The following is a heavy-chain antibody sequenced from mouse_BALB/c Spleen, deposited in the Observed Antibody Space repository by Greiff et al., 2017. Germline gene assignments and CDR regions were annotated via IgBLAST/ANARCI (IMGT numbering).Heavy chain of an antibody. J-gene: IGHJ2*01. D-gene: IGHD2-2*01. CDR1: GYTFTSYW. CDR3: TSYGYDGGY. V-gene: IGHV1S22*01. Sequence: LQQPGSELVRPGASVKLSCKASGYTFTSYWMHWVKQRPGQGLEWIGNIYPGSGNTNYDEKFKSKATLTVDTSSSTAYMQLSSLTSEDSAVYYCTSYGYDGGYWGQGTTRTVSS. CDR2: IYPGSGNT.